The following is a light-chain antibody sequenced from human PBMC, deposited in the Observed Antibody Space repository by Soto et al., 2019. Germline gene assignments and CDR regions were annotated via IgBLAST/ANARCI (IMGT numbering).Light chain of an antibody. Sequence: DIQMTQSPSSLSASVGDRVTITCQARQDIKNYLNWYQQKSGKAPKLLIYDASDLETGIPSRFSGRGSGTDFAYTIHSLRPDDIAIYYWQQYDKLPLTFRGGPQVQIK. V-gene: IGKV1-33*01. CDR1: QDIKNY. CDR3: QQYDKLPLT. J-gene: IGKJ4*01. CDR2: DAS.